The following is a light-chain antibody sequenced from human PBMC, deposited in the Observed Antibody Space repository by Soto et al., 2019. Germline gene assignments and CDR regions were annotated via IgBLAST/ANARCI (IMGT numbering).Light chain of an antibody. CDR1: SSKIGNNY. CDR2: DNN. V-gene: IGLV1-51*01. Sequence: QSALTQPASVSSAPGQKVTISCSGNSSKIGNNYVSWYQQFPGKAPKLLIYDNNKRPSGIPDRFSGSRSGTSATLGITGLQAGDEADYYCGTWDSSLNVVFGGGTKVTVL. J-gene: IGLJ3*02. CDR3: GTWDSSLNVV.